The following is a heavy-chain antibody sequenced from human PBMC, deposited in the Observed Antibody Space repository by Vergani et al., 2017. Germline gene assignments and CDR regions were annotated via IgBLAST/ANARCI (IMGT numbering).Heavy chain of an antibody. CDR1: GFTFSSYG. D-gene: IGHD2-2*01. J-gene: IGHJ6*03. CDR2: ISYDGSNK. V-gene: IGHV3-30*18. Sequence: QVQLVESGGGLVKPGGSLRLSCAASGFTFSSYGMHWVRQAPGKGLEWVAVISYDGSNKYYADSVKGRFTISRDNSKNTLYLQMNSLRAEDTAVYYCAKDRRYCSSTSCYFYYYYYMDVWGKGTTVTVSS. CDR3: AKDRRYCSSTSCYFYYYYYMDV.